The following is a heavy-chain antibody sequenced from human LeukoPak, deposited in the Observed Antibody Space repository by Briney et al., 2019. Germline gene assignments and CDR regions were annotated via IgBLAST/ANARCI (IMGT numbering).Heavy chain of an antibody. D-gene: IGHD2-15*01. CDR1: GYTFTGYY. Sequence: ASVKVSCKASGYTFTGYYMHWVRQAPGQGLEWMGWINPNSGGTKYAQRFQGRVTMTSDASISTAYMELSSLRSDDTAVYYCASRPDQHLLYYFDYWGQGALVTVSS. J-gene: IGHJ4*02. CDR2: INPNSGGT. CDR3: ASRPDQHLLYYFDY. V-gene: IGHV1-2*02.